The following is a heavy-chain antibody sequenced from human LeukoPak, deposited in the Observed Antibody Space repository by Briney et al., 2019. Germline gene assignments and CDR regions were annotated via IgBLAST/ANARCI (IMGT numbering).Heavy chain of an antibody. D-gene: IGHD6-19*01. V-gene: IGHV2-70*01. CDR3: ARTLYSSGSWVYDP. CDR1: GFSLSTSGMC. Sequence: SGPTLVNPTQTLTLTCTFSGFSLSTSGMCVSWIRQPPGKALEWLALIDWDDDKYYSTSLKTRLTIPKDTSKNQVVLTMTNMDPVDTATYYCARTLYSSGSWVYDPWGQGTLVTVSS. CDR2: IDWDDDK. J-gene: IGHJ5*02.